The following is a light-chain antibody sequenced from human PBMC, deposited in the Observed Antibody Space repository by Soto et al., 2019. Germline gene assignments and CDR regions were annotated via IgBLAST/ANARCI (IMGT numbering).Light chain of an antibody. CDR1: QPISSW. V-gene: IGKV1-12*01. CDR2: PAS. CDR3: QQGYNFPRA. J-gene: IGKJ1*01. Sequence: DIQMTPSPSSNSASVGDRITITCRASQPISSWLAWYQQVPGQAPYLLIYPASTLQSGVPSRFSGSGSGTDFTLTINSLQPEDFATYYCQQGYNFPRAFGQGTRVEI.